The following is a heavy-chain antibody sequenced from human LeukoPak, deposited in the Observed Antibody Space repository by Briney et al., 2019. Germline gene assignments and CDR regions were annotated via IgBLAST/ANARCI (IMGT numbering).Heavy chain of an antibody. D-gene: IGHD6-13*01. CDR2: VSDSGVNT. Sequence: GGSLRLSCEASGFSFSGYAMSWVRQAPGKGLDWVSGVSDSGVNTYYADSVKGRFTISRDNSKNTLYLQMNSLRAEDTAVYYCAKGPGYSSSWYISWGQGTLVTVSS. V-gene: IGHV3-23*01. J-gene: IGHJ4*02. CDR3: AKGPGYSSSWYIS. CDR1: GFSFSGYA.